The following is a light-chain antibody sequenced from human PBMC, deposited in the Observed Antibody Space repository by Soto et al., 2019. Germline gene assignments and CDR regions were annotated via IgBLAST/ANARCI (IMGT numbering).Light chain of an antibody. Sequence: TLSLSXGERATLSCRASQSVSSYLAWYQQKPGQAPRLLIYDASNRATGIPARFSGSGSGTDFTLTISSLEPEDFAVYYCQQRSNWPLTFGGGTKVDIK. CDR3: QQRSNWPLT. J-gene: IGKJ4*01. CDR2: DAS. V-gene: IGKV3-11*01. CDR1: QSVSSY.